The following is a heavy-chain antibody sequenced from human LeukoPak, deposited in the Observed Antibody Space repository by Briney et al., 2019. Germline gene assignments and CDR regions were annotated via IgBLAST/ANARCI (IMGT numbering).Heavy chain of an antibody. CDR3: ASVYQHGMDV. CDR2: VNPSSISA. CDR1: GYTVTSYY. Sequence: GASVKVSCKASGYTVTSYYMHWVRQAPGQGLEWMGIVNPSSISASYAQKFQGRVTMTRDTSTSTVSMGLSSLRSDDTAVYYCASVYQHGMDVWGQGTTVTVSS. J-gene: IGHJ6*02. D-gene: IGHD2-2*01. V-gene: IGHV1-46*01.